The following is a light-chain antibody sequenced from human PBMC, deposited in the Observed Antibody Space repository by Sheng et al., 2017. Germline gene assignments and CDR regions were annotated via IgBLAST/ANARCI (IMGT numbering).Light chain of an antibody. Sequence: QSALTQPASVSGSPGQSITISCTGTSRDVGGYNYVSWYQQHPGKAPKLMIYDVSNRPSGVSNRFSGSKSGNTASLTISGLQAEDEADYYCSSYTSSSTPNWVFGGGTKLTVL. CDR1: SRDVGGYNY. CDR2: DVS. CDR3: SSYTSSSTPNWV. V-gene: IGLV2-14*01. J-gene: IGLJ3*02.